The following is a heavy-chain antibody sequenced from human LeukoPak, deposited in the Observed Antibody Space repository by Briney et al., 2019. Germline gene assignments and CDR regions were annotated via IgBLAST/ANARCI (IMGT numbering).Heavy chain of an antibody. J-gene: IGHJ4*02. CDR2: IYHSGPI. V-gene: IGHV4-4*02. CDR1: GGSISSNNW. Sequence: PSETLSLTCSVSGGSISSNNWWTWVRQPPGKGLEWIGQIYHSGPINYNPSLKSRVSIAVDKSKNQFSLKVTSVTAADTAVYYCARAASGYSYFDYWGQGTLVTVSS. CDR3: ARAASGYSYFDY. D-gene: IGHD5-12*01.